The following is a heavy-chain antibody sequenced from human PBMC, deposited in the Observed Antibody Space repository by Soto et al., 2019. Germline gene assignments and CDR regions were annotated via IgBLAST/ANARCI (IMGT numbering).Heavy chain of an antibody. D-gene: IGHD3-10*01. CDR1: GGTFSSYA. Sequence: QVPLVQAGAEVKKPGPSVTVSCKASGGTFSSYAIHWVRQAPGQGLEWMGGIIPMYSPAKYAQRFQGRVTITADESTTTVYMELTGLTSQDTAVYYCARVTSMVRGVIDNWFDPWGHGTVVTVSS. J-gene: IGHJ5*02. CDR3: ARVTSMVRGVIDNWFDP. CDR2: IIPMYSPA. V-gene: IGHV1-69*01.